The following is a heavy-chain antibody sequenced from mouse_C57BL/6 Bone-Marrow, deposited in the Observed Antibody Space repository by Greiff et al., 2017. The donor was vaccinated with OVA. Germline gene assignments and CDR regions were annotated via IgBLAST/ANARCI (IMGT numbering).Heavy chain of an antibody. J-gene: IGHJ3*01. D-gene: IGHD2-4*01. CDR2: ISDGGSYT. Sequence: EVMLVESGGGLVKPGGSLKLSCAASGFTFSSYAMSWVRQTPEKRLEWVATISDGGSYTYYPDNVKGRFTISRDNAKNNLYLQMSHLKSEDTSMYDCARIYYDYDWFAYWGQGTLVTVSA. V-gene: IGHV5-4*03. CDR1: GFTFSSYA. CDR3: ARIYYDYDWFAY.